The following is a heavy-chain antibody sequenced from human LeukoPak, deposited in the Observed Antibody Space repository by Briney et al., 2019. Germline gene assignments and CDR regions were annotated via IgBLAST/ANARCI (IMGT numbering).Heavy chain of an antibody. CDR3: ARGFRVQKWYAPYSFDY. CDR2: INPSSGHT. Sequence: ASVKVSCTASGYTFSDYYIRWVRQAPGQGLEWMGWINPSSGHTNDAQRFQGRITMTRDTSISTAYLDLNNLRSDDTAFYYCARGFRVQKWYAPYSFDYWGEGPLVTVSS. CDR1: GYTFSDYY. J-gene: IGHJ4*02. D-gene: IGHD3-10*01. V-gene: IGHV1-2*02.